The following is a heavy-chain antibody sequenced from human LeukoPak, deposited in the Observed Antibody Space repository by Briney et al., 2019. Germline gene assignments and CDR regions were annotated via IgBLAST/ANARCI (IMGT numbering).Heavy chain of an antibody. CDR2: IYYSGST. Sequence: SETLSLTCTVSGGSISSYYWSWIRQPPGKGLEWIGYIYYSGSTNYNPSLKSRVTISVDTSKNQFSLKLSSVTAADTAVYYCARHRYNWNYVRNWFDPWGQGTLVTVSS. CDR1: GGSISSYY. D-gene: IGHD1-1*01. V-gene: IGHV4-59*08. CDR3: ARHRYNWNYVRNWFDP. J-gene: IGHJ5*02.